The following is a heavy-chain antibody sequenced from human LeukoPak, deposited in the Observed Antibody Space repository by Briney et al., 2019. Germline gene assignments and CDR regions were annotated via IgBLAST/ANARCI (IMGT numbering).Heavy chain of an antibody. V-gene: IGHV3-30*18. D-gene: IGHD6-19*01. CDR2: ISYDGSEK. J-gene: IGHJ4*02. Sequence: GGSLRLSCAASGFTFSTYGMHWVRQAPGRGLEWVAVISYDGSEKYYPDSVKGRFTISSDNSRNTVFLQMNSLRAEDTAVYYCAKEQNSGWRDFDYWGQGTLVTVSS. CDR3: AKEQNSGWRDFDY. CDR1: GFTFSTYG.